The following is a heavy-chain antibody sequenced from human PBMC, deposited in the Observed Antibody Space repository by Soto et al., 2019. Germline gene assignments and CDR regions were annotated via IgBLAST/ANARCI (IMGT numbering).Heavy chain of an antibody. CDR3: AREERDGGSYYFAFDI. J-gene: IGHJ3*02. D-gene: IGHD1-26*01. Sequence: QVQLVQSGAEVKKPGYSVKVSCKASGGTFSSYAISWVRQAPGQGLEWMGGIIPIFGTANYAQKIQGRVTITADESASTAYMELSSLRSEDTAVYYCAREERDGGSYYFAFDIWGQGTMVTVSS. CDR2: IIPIFGTA. CDR1: GGTFSSYA. V-gene: IGHV1-69*01.